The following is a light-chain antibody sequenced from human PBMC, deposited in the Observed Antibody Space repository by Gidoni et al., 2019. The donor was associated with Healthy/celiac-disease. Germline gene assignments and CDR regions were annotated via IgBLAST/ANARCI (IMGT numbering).Light chain of an antibody. CDR1: SNDVGYYNY. CDR2: EVS. CDR3: SSYAGSNNLGV. J-gene: IGLJ1*01. Sequence: QSALTQPPSSSGSPGQSVTISCTGTSNDVGYYNYVSWYQQHPGKAPKLMIYEVSKRPSGVPDRFSGSKSGNTASLTVSGLQAEDEADYYCSSYAGSNNLGVFGTGTKVTVL. V-gene: IGLV2-8*01.